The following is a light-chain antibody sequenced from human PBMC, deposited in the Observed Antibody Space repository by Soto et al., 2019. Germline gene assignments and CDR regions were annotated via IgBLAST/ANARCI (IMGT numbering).Light chain of an antibody. J-gene: IGLJ1*01. CDR3: CSFAGRSRV. Sequence: QSVRKRARSVSGAAGEAVTISCTGTDSDVGRYIYVSWYKQHPGEAPTLIIFDVNKRPSGVPDRFSGSKSGNTASLTISGLQADDEADYYCCSFAGRSRVFVTGTKFTV. CDR1: DSDVGRYIY. V-gene: IGLV2-11*01. CDR2: DVN.